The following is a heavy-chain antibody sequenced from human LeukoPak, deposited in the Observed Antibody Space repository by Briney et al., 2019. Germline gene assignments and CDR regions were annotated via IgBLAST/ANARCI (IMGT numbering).Heavy chain of an antibody. CDR3: AASVSSSWYMDFDY. Sequence: SETLSLTCTVSGGSISSYYWSWIRQPPGKGLEWIGYIYYSGSTNYNPSLKNRVTISVDTSKNQFSLKLSSVTAADTAVYYCAASVSSSWYMDFDYWGQGTLVTVSS. CDR2: IYYSGST. CDR1: GGSISSYY. D-gene: IGHD6-13*01. J-gene: IGHJ4*02. V-gene: IGHV4-59*01.